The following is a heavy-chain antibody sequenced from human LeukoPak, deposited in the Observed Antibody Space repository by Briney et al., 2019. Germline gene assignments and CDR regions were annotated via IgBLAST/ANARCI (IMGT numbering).Heavy chain of an antibody. D-gene: IGHD6-13*01. J-gene: IGHJ6*02. CDR2: INHNGSTNT. CDR1: GGSFSGYF. CDR3: ARGFQYSSSSRGMDV. V-gene: IGHV4-34*01. Sequence: PSVTLSLTCAVYGGSFSGYFCSWIRQPPGKGREWIGEINHNGSTNTNYNPSLKSRVTISVDTSKKQFSLKLSSVTAADTAVYYCARGFQYSSSSRGMDVWGQGTTVTVSS.